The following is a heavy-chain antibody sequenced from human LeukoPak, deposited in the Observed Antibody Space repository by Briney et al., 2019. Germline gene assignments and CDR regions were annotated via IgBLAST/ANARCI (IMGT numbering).Heavy chain of an antibody. CDR2: ISPSGDST. CDR3: AKGGSSFMYGMDV. CDR1: GFTFSTYA. Sequence: GGSLRLSCAATGFTFSTYAMSWVRQAPGRGLEWVSSISPSGDSTYYADSVKGRFTISRDSSKNTLYLQMNSLRAEDTAVYYCAKGGSSFMYGMDVWGQGTTVTVSS. V-gene: IGHV3-23*01. D-gene: IGHD3-16*02. J-gene: IGHJ6*02.